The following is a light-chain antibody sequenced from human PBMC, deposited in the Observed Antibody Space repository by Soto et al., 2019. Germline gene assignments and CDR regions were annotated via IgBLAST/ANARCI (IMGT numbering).Light chain of an antibody. V-gene: IGKV1-39*01. CDR2: GAS. Sequence: DIQMTQSPSSLSASVGDRVTITCRASQSISNFLTWYQQKPGKAPNLLIYGASSLQSGVPSRFSGSGAGTDFTLTIISLQPEDFATYYCQQSYNSTPYTFGQGTRLEIK. CDR3: QQSYNSTPYT. J-gene: IGKJ2*01. CDR1: QSISNF.